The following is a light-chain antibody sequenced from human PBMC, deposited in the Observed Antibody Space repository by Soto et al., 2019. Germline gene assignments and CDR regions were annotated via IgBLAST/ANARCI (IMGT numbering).Light chain of an antibody. J-gene: IGLJ1*01. CDR1: SSDVGGYNY. CDR2: EVN. Sequence: QSVLTQPASVSGSPGQSITISCTGTSSDVGGYNYVSWYQHHPGKAPKLMIYEVNNRPSGVSNRFSGSKSGNTASLTISGLQPEDEADYHCSSYTRSVTIVFGSGSKVTGL. V-gene: IGLV2-14*01. CDR3: SSYTRSVTIV.